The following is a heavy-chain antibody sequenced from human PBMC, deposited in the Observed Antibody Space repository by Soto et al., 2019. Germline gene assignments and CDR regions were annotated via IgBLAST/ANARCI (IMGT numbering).Heavy chain of an antibody. Sequence: EVQLLESGGDWVQPGGSLRLSCATSGFTFSNYGMSWVRQAPGKGLEWVSSFTASGVTYYADSVKGRFTISRDSSKKMLYLEMSSLRADDTAVYYCAKDQEMPTVTVDFYYGMDVWGQGTAVTVSS. CDR3: AKDQEMPTVTVDFYYGMDV. D-gene: IGHD4-4*01. J-gene: IGHJ6*02. CDR1: GFTFSNYG. V-gene: IGHV3-23*01. CDR2: FTASGVT.